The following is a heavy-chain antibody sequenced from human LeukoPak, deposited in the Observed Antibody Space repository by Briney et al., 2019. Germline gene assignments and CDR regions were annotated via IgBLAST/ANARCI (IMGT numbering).Heavy chain of an antibody. J-gene: IGHJ3*02. CDR1: GGTFSSYA. CDR3: AVICCGGEKWGTFDI. V-gene: IGHV1-69*06. CDR2: IIPIFGTA. D-gene: IGHD2-21*01. Sequence: GASVKVSCKASGGTFSSYAISWVRQAPGQGLEWMGGIIPIFGTAKYAQKFQGRVTITADKFTSTAYMELSSLRSEDTAVYCCAVICCGGEKWGTFDIWGQGTMVTVSS.